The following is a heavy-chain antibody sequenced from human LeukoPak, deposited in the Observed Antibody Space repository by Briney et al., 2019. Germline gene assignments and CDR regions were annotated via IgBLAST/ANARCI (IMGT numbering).Heavy chain of an antibody. Sequence: GGSLRLSCAASGFTVSSNYMSWVRQAPGKGLEWVSVIYSGGSTYYADSVKGRFTISRDNSKNTLYLQMNSLRAEDTAVYYCARENSSGWYDGDYFDYWGQGTLVTVSS. J-gene: IGHJ4*02. V-gene: IGHV3-53*01. CDR2: IYSGGST. D-gene: IGHD6-19*01. CDR1: GFTVSSNY. CDR3: ARENSSGWYDGDYFDY.